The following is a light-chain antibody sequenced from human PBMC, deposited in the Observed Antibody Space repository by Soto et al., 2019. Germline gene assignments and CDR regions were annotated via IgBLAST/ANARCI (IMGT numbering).Light chain of an antibody. J-gene: IGKJ3*01. CDR3: QKYISAPPFT. Sequence: DIQMTQSPSSLSASVGDRGTITCRASQDISNYLAWYQQKPGKVPKLLMYAASTLHSGVPSRFSGSGSGTDFTLTINVLQHEDFATHHYQKYISAPPFTFGPGTRVEIK. CDR2: AAS. V-gene: IGKV1-27*01. CDR1: QDISNY.